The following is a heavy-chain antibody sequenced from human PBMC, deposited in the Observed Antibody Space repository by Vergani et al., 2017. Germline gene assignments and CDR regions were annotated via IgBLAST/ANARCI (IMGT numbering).Heavy chain of an antibody. J-gene: IGHJ4*02. Sequence: EVQMWESGGGLVQPGGSLRLSCAASGFTFSSYAMSWVRQAPGKGLEWVSAISGSGGSTYYADSVKGRFTISRDNSKNTLYLQMNSLRAEDTAVYYCARFEATENDYRNYGGWEDFDYWGQGTLVTVSS. V-gene: IGHV3-23*01. CDR3: ARFEATENDYRNYGGWEDFDY. CDR1: GFTFSSYA. CDR2: ISGSGGST. D-gene: IGHD4-11*01.